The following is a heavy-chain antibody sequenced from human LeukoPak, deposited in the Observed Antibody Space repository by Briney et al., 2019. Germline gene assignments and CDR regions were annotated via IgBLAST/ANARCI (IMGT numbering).Heavy chain of an antibody. CDR2: INPNSGGT. Sequence: ASVKVSCKASGYTFTGSYMHWVRQAPGQGLEWMGWINPNSGGTNYAQKFQGRVTMTRDTSISTACMELSRLRSDDTAVYYCARLYGDYGGNDYWGQGTLVTVSS. V-gene: IGHV1-2*02. D-gene: IGHD4-17*01. J-gene: IGHJ4*02. CDR1: GYTFTGSY. CDR3: ARLYGDYGGNDY.